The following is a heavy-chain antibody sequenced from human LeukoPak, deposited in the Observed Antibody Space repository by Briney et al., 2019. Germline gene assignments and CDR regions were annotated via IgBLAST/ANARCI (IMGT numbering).Heavy chain of an antibody. CDR1: GGSISGYF. CDR3: ARLLAVAGGDAFDI. CDR2: LYYSGST. J-gene: IGHJ3*02. Sequence: SETLSLTCTVSGGSISGYFWSWIRQPPGKGLELIGYLYYSGSTNHNPSLKSRVTVSVDTSKDQFSLRLSSVTAADTAVYYCARLLAVAGGDAFDIWGQGKMVTVS. D-gene: IGHD6-19*01. V-gene: IGHV4-59*08.